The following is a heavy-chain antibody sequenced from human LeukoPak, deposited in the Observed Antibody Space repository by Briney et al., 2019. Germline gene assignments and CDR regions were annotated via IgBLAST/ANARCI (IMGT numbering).Heavy chain of an antibody. CDR2: ISSSSSYI. J-gene: IGHJ6*03. Sequence: GGSLRLSCAASGFTFSSYSMNWVRQAPGKGLEWVSSISSSSSYIYYADSVKGRFTISRDNAKNSLYLQINSLRAEDTAVYYCARSLTGRSYMDVWGKGTTVTVSS. V-gene: IGHV3-21*01. D-gene: IGHD3-10*01. CDR1: GFTFSSYS. CDR3: ARSLTGRSYMDV.